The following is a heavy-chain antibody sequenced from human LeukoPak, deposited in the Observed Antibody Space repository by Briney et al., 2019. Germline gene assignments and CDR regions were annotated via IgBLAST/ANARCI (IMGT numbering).Heavy chain of an antibody. CDR3: ARGGHRDYYGMDV. Sequence: TLSLTCAVSGGSISSGGYSWSWIRPPPGKGLEWIGYIYHSGSTYYNPSLKSRVTISVDRSKNQFSLKLSSVTAADTAVYYCARGGHRDYYGMDVWGQGTTVTVSS. J-gene: IGHJ6*02. V-gene: IGHV4-30-2*01. CDR2: IYHSGST. D-gene: IGHD3-10*01. CDR1: GGSISSGGYS.